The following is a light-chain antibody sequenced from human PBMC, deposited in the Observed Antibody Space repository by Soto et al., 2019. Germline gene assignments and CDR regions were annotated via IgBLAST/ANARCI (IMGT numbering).Light chain of an antibody. CDR2: EVS. V-gene: IGLV2-18*01. CDR1: SSDGGGYDY. CDR3: SIYTSGSTRV. Sequence: HSVLTQPPSASGSPGQSVPISRTGTSSDGGGYDYVSWDQQPPGTAPKPLIYEVSNRPSGVPDRFSGSKSGNTASLTISGLQAEDEGDYYCSIYTSGSTRVFGTGTKVTVL. J-gene: IGLJ1*01.